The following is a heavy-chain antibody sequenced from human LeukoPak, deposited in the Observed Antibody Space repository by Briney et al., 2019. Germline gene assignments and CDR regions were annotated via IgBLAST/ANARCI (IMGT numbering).Heavy chain of an antibody. V-gene: IGHV3-74*01. Sequence: PGGSLRLSCAASGFTFSSYWMHWVRQAPGKGLVWVSRINSDGSSTTYADSVKGRFTISRDNAKNTLYLQMNSLRAEDTAVYYCAKEYDTVHDAFDIWGQGTMVTVSS. CDR3: AKEYDTVHDAFDI. D-gene: IGHD3-9*01. CDR2: INSDGSST. J-gene: IGHJ3*02. CDR1: GFTFSSYW.